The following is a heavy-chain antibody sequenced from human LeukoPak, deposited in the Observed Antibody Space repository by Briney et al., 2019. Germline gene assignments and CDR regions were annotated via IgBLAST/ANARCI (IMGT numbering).Heavy chain of an antibody. CDR2: IIPIFGTA. D-gene: IGHD3-3*01. Sequence: ASVKVSCKASGGTFSSYAISWVRQAPGQGLEWMGGIIPIFGTANYAQKFQGRVTITADESTSTAYMELSSLRSEDTAVYYCARRYYGFWSGPGGYYYYMDVWGKGTTVTVSS. V-gene: IGHV1-69*13. CDR1: GGTFSSYA. J-gene: IGHJ6*03. CDR3: ARRYYGFWSGPGGYYYYMDV.